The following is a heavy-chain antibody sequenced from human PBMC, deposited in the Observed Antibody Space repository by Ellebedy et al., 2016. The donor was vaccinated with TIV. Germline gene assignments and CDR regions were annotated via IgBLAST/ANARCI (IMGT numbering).Heavy chain of an antibody. Sequence: PGGSLRLSCAASGFTFSNYHMHWVRQAPGKGLEWVALIWSDGSLKYYADSVKGRFTLPRDDSKNTLFLQMNSLRADDTAVYYCAREVLGGQGDMDVWGQGTTVTVSS. V-gene: IGHV3-33*01. D-gene: IGHD2/OR15-2a*01. CDR1: GFTFSNYH. CDR2: IWSDGSLK. J-gene: IGHJ6*02. CDR3: AREVLGGQGDMDV.